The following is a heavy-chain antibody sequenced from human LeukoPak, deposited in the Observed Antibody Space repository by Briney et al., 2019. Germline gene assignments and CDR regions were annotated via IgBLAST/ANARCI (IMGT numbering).Heavy chain of an antibody. D-gene: IGHD3-10*01. CDR1: AFTFSSYA. J-gene: IGHJ4*02. CDR2: ISGSGGRT. Sequence: GGSLRLSCAASAFTFSSYAMSWVRQAPGKGLEWVSAISGSGGRTYDADSVKGRFTISRDNSKNTLYLQMNSLKAEDTAVYYCAKHRWVGESPYYFDYWGQGTLVTVSS. V-gene: IGHV3-23*01. CDR3: AKHRWVGESPYYFDY.